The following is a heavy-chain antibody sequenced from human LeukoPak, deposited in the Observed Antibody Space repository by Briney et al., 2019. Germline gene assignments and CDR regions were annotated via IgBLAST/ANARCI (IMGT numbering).Heavy chain of an antibody. D-gene: IGHD6-6*01. V-gene: IGHV4-38-2*02. Sequence: SETLSLTCTVSDFSINTGHYWGWIRQPPGKGLEWIGYIYHSGSTYYNPSLKSRVTISVDRSKNQLSLKLSSVTAADTAVYYCARVEAARTWFDPWGQGTLVTVSS. CDR3: ARVEAARTWFDP. CDR2: IYHSGST. J-gene: IGHJ5*02. CDR1: DFSINTGHY.